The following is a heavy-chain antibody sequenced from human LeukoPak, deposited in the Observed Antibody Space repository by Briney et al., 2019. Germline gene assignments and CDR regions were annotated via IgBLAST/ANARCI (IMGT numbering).Heavy chain of an antibody. D-gene: IGHD6-6*01. V-gene: IGHV1-18*01. Sequence: ASVKVSCKASGYTFTSYGISWVRQAPGQGLEWMGWISAYNGNTNYAQKLQGRVTMTTDTSTSTAYMELRSLRSDDTAVYYCVGIGSSSGRNWFDPWGQGTLVTVSS. CDR2: ISAYNGNT. J-gene: IGHJ5*02. CDR3: VGIGSSSGRNWFDP. CDR1: GYTFTSYG.